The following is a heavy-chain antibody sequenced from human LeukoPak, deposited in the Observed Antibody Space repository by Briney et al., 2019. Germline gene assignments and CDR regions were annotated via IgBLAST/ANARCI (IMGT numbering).Heavy chain of an antibody. V-gene: IGHV3-30*02. Sequence: GGSLRLSCAASGFTFSSYGMHWVRQAPGKGLEWVAFIRYDGSNKFYADSVKGRFTISRDNSKNTLYLQMNSLRAEDTAVYYCAKSQNSLVIDAFDIWGQGTMVTVSS. D-gene: IGHD3-9*01. CDR1: GFTFSSYG. J-gene: IGHJ3*02. CDR2: IRYDGSNK. CDR3: AKSQNSLVIDAFDI.